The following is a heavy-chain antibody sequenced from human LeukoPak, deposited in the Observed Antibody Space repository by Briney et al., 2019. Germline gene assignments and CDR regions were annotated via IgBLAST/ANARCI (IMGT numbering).Heavy chain of an antibody. Sequence: ASVKVSCKASGYTFTGYYMHWVRQAPGQGLEWMGWINPNSGGTNYAQKFQGRVTMTRDTSISTAYMELSRLRSDDTAVYYCAGAAYYDILTGYYPFDPWGQGTLVTVSS. CDR3: AGAAYYDILTGYYPFDP. CDR2: INPNSGGT. D-gene: IGHD3-9*01. V-gene: IGHV1-2*02. CDR1: GYTFTGYY. J-gene: IGHJ5*02.